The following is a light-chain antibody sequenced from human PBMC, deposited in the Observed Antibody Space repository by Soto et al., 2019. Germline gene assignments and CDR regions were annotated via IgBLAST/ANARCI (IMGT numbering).Light chain of an antibody. CDR3: SSYTTSSTLLYV. CDR2: EVS. CDR1: SSDVGGYNS. Sequence: QSALTQPASVSGSPGQSSTISFTGTSSDVGGYNSVSWYQQHPGKAPKLMIYEVSNRPSGVSNRFSGSKSGNTASLTISGLQAEDEADYYCSSYTTSSTLLYVFGTGTKLTVL. J-gene: IGLJ1*01. V-gene: IGLV2-14*01.